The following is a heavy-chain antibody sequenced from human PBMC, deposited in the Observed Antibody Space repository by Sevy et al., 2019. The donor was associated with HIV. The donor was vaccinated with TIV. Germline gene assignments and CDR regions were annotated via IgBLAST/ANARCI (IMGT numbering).Heavy chain of an antibody. CDR2: IRSKDYGGTT. V-gene: IGHV3-49*03. CDR3: IKSDYDFDFDY. Sequence: GGSLRLSCTTSGFTFGEYAMSWFRQAPGKGLEWVGFIRSKDYGGTTEYAGSVQGRFTISNDDFKHIGYLQMNSLKTEDTGVYYCIKSDYDFDFDYWGQGTQVTVSS. CDR1: GFTFGEYA. J-gene: IGHJ4*02. D-gene: IGHD5-12*01.